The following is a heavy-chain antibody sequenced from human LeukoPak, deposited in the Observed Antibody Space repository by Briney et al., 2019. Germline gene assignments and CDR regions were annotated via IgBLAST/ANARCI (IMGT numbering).Heavy chain of an antibody. J-gene: IGHJ4*02. V-gene: IGHV4-39*01. D-gene: IGHD3-16*02. CDR3: AGRGSMITFGGVIADDY. CDR2: IYYSGST. CDR1: GGSISSSSYY. Sequence: SETLSLTCTVSGGSISSSSYYWGWIRQPPGKGLEWIGSIYYSGSTYYNPSLKSRDTISVDTSKNQFSLKLSSVTAADTAVYYCAGRGSMITFGGVIADDYWGQGTLVTVSS.